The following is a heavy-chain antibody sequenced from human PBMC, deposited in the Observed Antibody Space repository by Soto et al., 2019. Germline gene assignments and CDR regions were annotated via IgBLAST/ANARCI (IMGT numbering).Heavy chain of an antibody. J-gene: IGHJ4*02. CDR2: IESKSDGGTT. CDR1: GFSFSNAS. Sequence: GGSLRLSCAASGFSFSNASMSWVRQAPGKGLEWVGRIESKSDGGTTDYAAPVKGRFTMSRDDSKNTLFLQMNNLKTEDTAVYYCTTITMIVVLNELYFDYWGQGTLVTVSS. CDR3: TTITMIVVLNELYFDY. V-gene: IGHV3-15*04. D-gene: IGHD3-22*01.